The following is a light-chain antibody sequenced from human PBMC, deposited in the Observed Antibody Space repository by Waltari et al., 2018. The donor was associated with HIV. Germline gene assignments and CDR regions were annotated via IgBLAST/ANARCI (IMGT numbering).Light chain of an antibody. Sequence: QSVLTQPPSVSAAPGQKVTISCSGSSSTIGNFYLSWYQQLPGTAPKLLIYENNKRPSGIPDRFSGSKSGTSATLGITGLQTGDEANYYCGTWDSSLSAGVVFGGGTKLTVL. CDR3: GTWDSSLSAGVV. CDR1: SSTIGNFY. J-gene: IGLJ2*01. CDR2: ENN. V-gene: IGLV1-51*02.